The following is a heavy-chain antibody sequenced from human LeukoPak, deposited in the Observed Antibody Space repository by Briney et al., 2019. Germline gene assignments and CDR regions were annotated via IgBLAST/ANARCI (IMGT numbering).Heavy chain of an antibody. CDR2: IYYSRKD. D-gene: IGHD6-19*01. CDR1: VDSIRIAF. J-gene: IGHJ5*02. CDR3: ARLRLAVSGTPWEGFDP. V-gene: IGHV4-59*08. Sequence: PTETLSLSRTVSVDSIRIAFGTWSPDPPGKGLERVGYIYYSRKDNKNHSHKRRVTISVDTATNQCSLKMSSVTAADTAVYYCARLRLAVSGTPWEGFDPWGQGTLVTVSS.